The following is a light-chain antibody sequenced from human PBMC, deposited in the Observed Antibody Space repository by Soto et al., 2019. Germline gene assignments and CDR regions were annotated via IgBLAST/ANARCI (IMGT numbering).Light chain of an antibody. J-gene: IGKJ4*01. CDR2: WAS. V-gene: IGKV4-1*01. Sequence: DIVMTQSPDSLAVSLGERATINCKSSQSVLYSSNNNNYIAWNQQKPGQPPKVLIYWASTRESGVPDRFSGSGSGTDFTLTISSLQAEDVAVYYCQQFYSIPLTFGGGTKVEIK. CDR3: QQFYSIPLT. CDR1: QSVLYSSNNNNY.